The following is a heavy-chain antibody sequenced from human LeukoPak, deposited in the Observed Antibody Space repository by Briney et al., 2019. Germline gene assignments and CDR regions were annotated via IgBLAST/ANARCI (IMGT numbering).Heavy chain of an antibody. CDR1: GFTFSNCA. V-gene: IGHV3-64D*06. J-gene: IGHJ4*02. D-gene: IGHD2-21*02. Sequence: GGSLRLSCSGSGFTFSNCAIHWVRQAPGKGLEGVSGITDNGDGSYYADSVKGRFTISRDNSKNTAYLQMSGLRAEDTAVYYCVKGSGGDWPNYFDYWGQGTLVTVSS. CDR2: ITDNGDGS. CDR3: VKGSGGDWPNYFDY.